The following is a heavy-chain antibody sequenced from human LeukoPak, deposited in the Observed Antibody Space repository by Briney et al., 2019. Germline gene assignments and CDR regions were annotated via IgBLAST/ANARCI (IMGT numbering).Heavy chain of an antibody. Sequence: PSETLSLTCTVSGGSISSYYWSWIRQPPGKGLEWIGYIYYSGSTNYNPSLKSRVTISVDTSKNQFSLKLSSVTAADTAVYYCARFRSRHGTFDYWGQGTLVTVSS. CDR3: ARFRSRHGTFDY. CDR1: GGSISSYY. D-gene: IGHD3-10*01. J-gene: IGHJ4*02. V-gene: IGHV4-59*08. CDR2: IYYSGST.